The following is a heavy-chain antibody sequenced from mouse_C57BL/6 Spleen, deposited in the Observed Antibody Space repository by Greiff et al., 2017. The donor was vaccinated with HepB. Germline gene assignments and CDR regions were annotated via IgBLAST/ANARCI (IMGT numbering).Heavy chain of an antibody. CDR2: IDPSDSYT. J-gene: IGHJ4*01. D-gene: IGHD3-1*01. V-gene: IGHV1-69*01. CDR3: ARYSPYAGDY. CDR1: GYTFTSYW. Sequence: QVQLQQPGAELVMPGASVKLSCKASGYTFTSYWMHWVKQRPGQGLEWIGEIDPSDSYTNYNQKFKGKSTLTVDKSSSTAYMQLSSLTSEDSAVYYCARYSPYAGDYWGQGTSVTVSS.